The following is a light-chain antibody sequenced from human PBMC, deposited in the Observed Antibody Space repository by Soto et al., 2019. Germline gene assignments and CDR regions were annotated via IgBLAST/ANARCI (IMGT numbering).Light chain of an antibody. CDR3: QQYATDPLT. CDR2: GAS. Sequence: EMVMTHSPGTLSVSPGERATLSCRASQSISTNLAWYQQKPGQAPRLLIHGASNRATGIPARFSGSGSGTDFTLTISRLEPEDFVAYYCQQYATDPLTFGGGTKVDIK. J-gene: IGKJ4*01. CDR1: QSISTN. V-gene: IGKV3-20*01.